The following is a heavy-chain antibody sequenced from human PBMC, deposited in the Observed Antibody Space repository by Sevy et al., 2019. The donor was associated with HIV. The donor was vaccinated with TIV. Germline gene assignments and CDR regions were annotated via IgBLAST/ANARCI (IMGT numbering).Heavy chain of an antibody. CDR2: IIPIFGTA. CDR3: ARGGYCSSTSCYLRLGWFDP. D-gene: IGHD2-2*01. CDR1: GGTFSSYA. J-gene: IGHJ5*02. V-gene: IGHV1-69*13. Sequence: ASVKVSCKASGGTFSSYAIGWVRQAPGQGLEWMGGIIPIFGTANYAQKFQGRVTITADESTSTAYMELSSLRSEDTAVYYCARGGYCSSTSCYLRLGWFDPWGQGTLVTVSS.